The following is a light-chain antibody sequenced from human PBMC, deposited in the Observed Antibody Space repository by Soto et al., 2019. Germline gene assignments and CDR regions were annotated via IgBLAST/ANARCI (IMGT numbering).Light chain of an antibody. CDR1: SSDVGGYNY. Sequence: QSVLTQPASVSGSPGQSITISCTGTSSDVGGYNYVSWYQQHPGKAPKLMIYDVSNRPSGVSNRFSGSKSGDTASLTISGLQAEDEADYYCSSYTISAADVFGTGTKVTV. CDR3: SSYTISAADV. J-gene: IGLJ1*01. CDR2: DVS. V-gene: IGLV2-14*01.